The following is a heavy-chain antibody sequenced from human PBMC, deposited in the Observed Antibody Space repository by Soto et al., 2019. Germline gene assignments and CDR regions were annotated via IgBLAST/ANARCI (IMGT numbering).Heavy chain of an antibody. CDR2: ISGDSVYT. Sequence: VQLVESGGGLVKPRGSLRLSCSASGFTFSDYYMTWIRQAPGKGLEWVSYISGDSVYTNYGDSVTGRFTISRDNAKNSLYLQMNSLRAEDTAVYYCAKGEGYRWNYEFDPWGQGTLVTVSS. CDR1: GFTFSDYY. D-gene: IGHD1-7*01. V-gene: IGHV3-11*06. J-gene: IGHJ5*02. CDR3: AKGEGYRWNYEFDP.